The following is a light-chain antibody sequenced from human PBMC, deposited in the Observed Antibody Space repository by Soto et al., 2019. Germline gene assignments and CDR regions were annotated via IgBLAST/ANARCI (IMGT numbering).Light chain of an antibody. CDR3: QQRGDWPPIT. CDR2: DAS. V-gene: IGKV1-5*01. J-gene: IGKJ5*01. CDR1: QSISRS. Sequence: DIQMTQSPSTLSASVGGRVSITCRASQSISRSLAWYQQKSGKAPKLLIYDASSLESGVPSRFSGSGSGTDFTLTISSLEPEDFAVYYCQQRGDWPPITFGQGTRLEIK.